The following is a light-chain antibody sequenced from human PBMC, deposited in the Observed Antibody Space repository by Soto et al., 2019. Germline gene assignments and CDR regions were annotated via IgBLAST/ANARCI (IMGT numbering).Light chain of an antibody. CDR3: CSYAGSSTSHVV. Sequence: QSVLTQPASLSGSPGQSITISCTGTSSDVGSYNLVSWYQQHPGKAPKLMIYEFSKRPSGVSNRFSGSKSGNTASLTISGLQAEDEADYYCCSYAGSSTSHVVFGGGTKLTVL. V-gene: IGLV2-23*02. J-gene: IGLJ2*01. CDR1: SSDVGSYNL. CDR2: EFS.